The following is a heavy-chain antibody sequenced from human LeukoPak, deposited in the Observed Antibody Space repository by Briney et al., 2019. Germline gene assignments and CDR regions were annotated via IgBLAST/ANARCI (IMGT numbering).Heavy chain of an antibody. V-gene: IGHV3-21*01. CDR2: ISTSNSYI. CDR1: GFTFSSYN. CDR3: ARDASVVPPAMLPHYYYYMDV. Sequence: GGSLRLSCGASGFTFSSYNMNWVRQAPGKGLEWVSSISTSNSYIYYADSVKGRFTISRDNAKHSLYLQINSLRAEDTAVYYCARDASVVPPAMLPHYYYYMDVWGKGTTVTVSS. J-gene: IGHJ6*03. D-gene: IGHD2-2*01.